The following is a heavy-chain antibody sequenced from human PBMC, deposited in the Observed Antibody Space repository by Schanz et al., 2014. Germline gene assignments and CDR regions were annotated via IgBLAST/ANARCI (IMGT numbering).Heavy chain of an antibody. CDR2: VIPILGVT. V-gene: IGHV1-69*02. CDR1: GGTFSRLT. CDR3: AALDYADSVS. Sequence: QVQLVQSGADVKKPGSSVRVSCKASGGTFSRLTFSWVRQAPGQGPEWMGRVIPILGVTHYAQKFQGRVTITADKSTTTAYMELNSLNSDDTAVYYCAALDYADSVSWGQGTLVTVSS. J-gene: IGHJ5*02. D-gene: IGHD4-17*01.